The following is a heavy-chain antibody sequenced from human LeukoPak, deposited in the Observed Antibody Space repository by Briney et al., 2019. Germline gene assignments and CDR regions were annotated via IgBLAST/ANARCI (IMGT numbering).Heavy chain of an antibody. CDR3: AKGNFLRAYSAFDY. D-gene: IGHD5-12*01. V-gene: IGHV3-21*04. CDR2: ISSSGTNM. CDR1: GFSFSTYA. Sequence: GGSLRLSCAASGFSFSTYAMNWVRQAPGKGLEWVSSISSSGTNMYYADSVKGRFTISRDNAKNSLSLQMNSLRAEDTAVYYCAKGNFLRAYSAFDYWGQGTLVTVSS. J-gene: IGHJ4*02.